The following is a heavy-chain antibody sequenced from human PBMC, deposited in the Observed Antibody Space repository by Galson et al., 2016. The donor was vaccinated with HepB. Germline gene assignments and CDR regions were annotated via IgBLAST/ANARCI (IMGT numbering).Heavy chain of an antibody. V-gene: IGHV3-23*01. D-gene: IGHD6-19*01. CDR2: ISGSGGST. CDR3: AKDRWGAVVGMGVVEY. J-gene: IGHJ4*02. Sequence: SLRLSCAASGLTFRSYAMSWVRQAPGKGLEWVSHISGSGGSTYYADSVKGRFTISRDNFRNTLYLQMNSLRAEDTAVYYCAKDRWGAVVGMGVVEYWGQGTLVTVSS. CDR1: GLTFRSYA.